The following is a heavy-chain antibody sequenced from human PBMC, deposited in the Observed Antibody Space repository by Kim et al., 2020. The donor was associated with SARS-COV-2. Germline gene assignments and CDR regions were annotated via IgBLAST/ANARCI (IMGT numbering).Heavy chain of an antibody. CDR3: SRHLRTPGRRIAKHY. CDR2: IYSCGIT. V-gene: IGHV4-39*01. CDR1: RGSISSSGHY. J-gene: IGHJ6*01. D-gene: IGHD3-10*01. Sequence: SETLSLTCTLARGSISSSGHYWGWFRLPPGNALQLLGRIYSCGITYYNPSRKRPLTISVDTSKNQFSLKLPHVTAPGTAVLACSRHLRTPGRRIAKHY.